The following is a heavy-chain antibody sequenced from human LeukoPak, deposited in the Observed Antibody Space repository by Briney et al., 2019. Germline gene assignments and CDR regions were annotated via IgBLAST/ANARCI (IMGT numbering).Heavy chain of an antibody. J-gene: IGHJ6*02. Sequence: GGSLRLSCAASGFTFSSYSMNWVRQAPGKGLEWVSSISSSSSYIYYADSVKGRFTISRDNAKNSLYLQMNSLRAEDTAVYYCARDSKGGYYDSSGYYFNYYYGMDVWGQGTTVTVSS. CDR1: GFTFSSYS. D-gene: IGHD3-22*01. CDR3: ARDSKGGYYDSSGYYFNYYYGMDV. CDR2: ISSSSSYI. V-gene: IGHV3-21*01.